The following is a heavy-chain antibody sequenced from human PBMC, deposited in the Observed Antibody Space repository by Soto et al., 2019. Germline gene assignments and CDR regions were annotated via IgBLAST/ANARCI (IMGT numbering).Heavy chain of an antibody. V-gene: IGHV4-59*01. CDR3: ARTRKYSPFEYYMDV. CDR2: VYYSGSS. J-gene: IGHJ6*03. CDR1: DGSISSYY. D-gene: IGHD2-21*01. Sequence: SETLSLTCTVSDGSISSYYWSWIRQPPGKGLEWIGYVYYSGSSNYNPSLKSRVTISVDTSKKQFSLEVSSVTAADTAVYYCARTRKYSPFEYYMDVWGKGTTVTVSS.